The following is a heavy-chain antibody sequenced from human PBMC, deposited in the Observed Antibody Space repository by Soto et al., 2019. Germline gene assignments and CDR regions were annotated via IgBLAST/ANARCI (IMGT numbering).Heavy chain of an antibody. CDR3: LRDQRHWNEFTDQ. CDR2: ISQDGTIA. V-gene: IGHV3-74*01. J-gene: IGHJ4*02. CDR1: GFAFGSYW. D-gene: IGHD1-1*01. Sequence: EVQLVESGGGLVQPGGSLRLSCAASGFAFGSYWMHWFRQAPGKGLVWVSRISQDGTIATQADSVKGRFTISRDNAKNTLYLQMNSLRADDTAVYYCLRDQRHWNEFTDQWGQGTLVTVSS.